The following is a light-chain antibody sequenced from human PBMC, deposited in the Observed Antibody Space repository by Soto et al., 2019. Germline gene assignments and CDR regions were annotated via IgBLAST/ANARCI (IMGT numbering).Light chain of an antibody. J-gene: IGKJ2*01. Sequence: EIVMTQSPATLSVSPGERATLSCRASQSVDSNFAWYQQKPGQAPRLLIYGASTRATGIAARFSGSGSETEFTLTISSLQSEDFAVYYCQQYNNWPPKYTFGQATKLEIK. V-gene: IGKV3-15*01. CDR3: QQYNNWPPKYT. CDR1: QSVDSN. CDR2: GAS.